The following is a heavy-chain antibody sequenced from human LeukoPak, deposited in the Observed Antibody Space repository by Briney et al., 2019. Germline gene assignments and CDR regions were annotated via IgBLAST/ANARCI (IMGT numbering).Heavy chain of an antibody. J-gene: IGHJ4*02. CDR1: GFTFSSYA. V-gene: IGHV3-23*01. CDR2: ISGSGGST. D-gene: IGHD3-22*01. Sequence: GGSLRLSCAASGFTFSSYAMSWVRQAPGKGLEWVSAISGSGGSTYYADSVKGRFTISRDNSKNTLYLQMNSLRAEDTAVYYCAKNPYPRIPSSYYYFDYWGQGTLVTVSS. CDR3: AKNPYPRIPSSYYYFDY.